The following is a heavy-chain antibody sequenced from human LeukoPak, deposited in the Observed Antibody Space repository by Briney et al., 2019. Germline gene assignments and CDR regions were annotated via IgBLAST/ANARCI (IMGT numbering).Heavy chain of an antibody. CDR3: ARIMVDHYYYYYYMDV. CDR2: IYHSGST. CDR1: GYSISSGYY. Sequence: SETLSLTCTVSGYSISSGYYWGWIRQPPGKGLEWIGSIYHSGSTYYNPSLKSRVTISVDTSKNQFSLKLSSVTAADTAVYYCARIMVDHYYYYYYMDVWGKGTTATVSS. J-gene: IGHJ6*03. D-gene: IGHD3-10*01. V-gene: IGHV4-38-2*02.